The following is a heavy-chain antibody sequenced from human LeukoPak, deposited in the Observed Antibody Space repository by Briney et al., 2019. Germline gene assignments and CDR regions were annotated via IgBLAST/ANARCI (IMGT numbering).Heavy chain of an antibody. J-gene: IGHJ6*02. CDR3: AREGYCSSTSCWGLYYYYGMDV. V-gene: IGHV4-34*01. D-gene: IGHD2-2*01. CDR2: INHSGST. CDR1: GGSYSGYY. Sequence: SETLSLTCAVYGGSYSGYYWSWIRQPPGKGLEWIGEINHSGSTNYNPSLKSRVTISVDTSKNQFSLKLSSVTAADTAVYYCAREGYCSSTSCWGLYYYYGMDVWGQGTTVTVSS.